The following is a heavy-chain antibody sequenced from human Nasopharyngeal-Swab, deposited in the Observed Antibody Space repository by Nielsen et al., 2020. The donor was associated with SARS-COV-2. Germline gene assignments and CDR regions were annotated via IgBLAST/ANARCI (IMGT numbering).Heavy chain of an antibody. V-gene: IGHV3-7*01. Sequence: VRQAPGKGLEWVANIKQDGSEKYYVDSVKGRFTISRDNAKNSLYLQMNSLRAEDTAVYYCARNGTTYYDFWSGYYCYFDYWGQGTLVTVSS. D-gene: IGHD3-3*01. CDR3: ARNGTTYYDFWSGYYCYFDY. CDR2: IKQDGSEK. J-gene: IGHJ4*02.